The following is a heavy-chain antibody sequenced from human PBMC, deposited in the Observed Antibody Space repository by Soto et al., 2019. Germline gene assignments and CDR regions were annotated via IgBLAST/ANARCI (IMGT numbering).Heavy chain of an antibody. CDR3: AKDVGFTVTTFP. CDR1: GFTFSSYA. CDR2: ISGSGGST. J-gene: IGHJ5*02. V-gene: IGHV3-23*01. D-gene: IGHD4-17*01. Sequence: EVQLLESGGGLVQPGGSLRLSCAASGFTFSSYAMSWVRQAPGKGLEWVSAISGSGGSTYYADSVKGRFTISRDNSKNTLYLQMNSLSAEDTAVYYWAKDVGFTVTTFPWGQGTLVTVSS.